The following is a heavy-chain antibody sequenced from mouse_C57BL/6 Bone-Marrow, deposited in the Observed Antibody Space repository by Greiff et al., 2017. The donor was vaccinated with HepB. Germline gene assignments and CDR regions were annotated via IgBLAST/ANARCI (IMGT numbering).Heavy chain of an antibody. CDR2: INPNNGGT. J-gene: IGHJ2*01. D-gene: IGHD1-1*01. CDR3: ARFGITTVVARDY. CDR1: GYTFTDYN. V-gene: IGHV1-18*01. Sequence: EVQLQQSGPELVKPGASVKIPCKASGYTFTDYNMDWVKQSHGKSLEWIGDINPNNGGTIYNQKFKGKATLTVDKSSSTAYMELRSLTSEDTAVYYCARFGITTVVARDYWGQGTTLTVSS.